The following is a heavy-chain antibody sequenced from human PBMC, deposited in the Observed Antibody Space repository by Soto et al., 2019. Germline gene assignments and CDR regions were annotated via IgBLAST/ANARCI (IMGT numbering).Heavy chain of an antibody. Sequence: TSETLSLPCTVSGGYIRSGGYYWSWIRQHPGKGLEWIGYIYYSGSTYYNLSLKSRVTISVDTSKNQFSLKLSSVTAADTAVYYSASVGMATIADFEYWGQGTLVTVTP. CDR3: ASVGMATIADFEY. J-gene: IGHJ4*02. V-gene: IGHV4-31*03. D-gene: IGHD5-12*01. CDR2: IYYSGST. CDR1: GGYIRSGGYY.